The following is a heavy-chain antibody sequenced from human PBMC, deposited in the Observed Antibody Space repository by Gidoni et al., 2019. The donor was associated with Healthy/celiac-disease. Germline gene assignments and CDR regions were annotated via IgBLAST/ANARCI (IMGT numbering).Heavy chain of an antibody. CDR3: ARDLTFRELWFDY. Sequence: QVQLVASGGGLVKPGGSLRLSCAASGFTFSDYYMGWIRQAPGKGLECVSYISSSGSTRYYADSVKGRFTISRDNAKKSLYLQMNSLRAEDTAVYYCARDLTFRELWFDYWGQGTLVTVSS. J-gene: IGHJ4*02. V-gene: IGHV3-11*01. D-gene: IGHD3-10*01. CDR1: GFTFSDYY. CDR2: ISSSGSTR.